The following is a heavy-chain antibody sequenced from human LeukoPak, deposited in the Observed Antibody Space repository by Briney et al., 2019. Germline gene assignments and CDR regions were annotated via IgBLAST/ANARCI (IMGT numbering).Heavy chain of an antibody. CDR1: GGTFSSYA. J-gene: IGHJ4*02. V-gene: IGHV1-69*04. CDR2: IVPILGIA. Sequence: GSSVKVSCKASGGTFSSYAISWVRQAPGQGLEWMGRIVPILGIANYAQKFQGRVTIAADKSTSTAYMELSSLRSEDTAVYYCAKGGGWGTPGPYYFDYWGQGTLVTVSS. CDR3: AKGGGWGTPGPYYFDY. D-gene: IGHD1-7*01.